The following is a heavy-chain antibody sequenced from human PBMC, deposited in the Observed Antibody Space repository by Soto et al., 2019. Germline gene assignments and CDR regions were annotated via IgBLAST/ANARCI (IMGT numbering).Heavy chain of an antibody. V-gene: IGHV4-34*01. CDR1: GGSFSGYY. J-gene: IGHJ4*02. CDR2: INHSGGT. CDR3: AAPPDWRPAPYSY. Sequence: QVQLQQWGAGLLKPSETLSLTCAVYGGSFSGYYWTWIRQPPGKGLEWIGEINHSGGTNYNPSLKSRVTISFDTPKNQFSLKLTSVTAADTAVYYCAAPPDWRPAPYSYWGQGTLVTVSS. D-gene: IGHD3-9*01.